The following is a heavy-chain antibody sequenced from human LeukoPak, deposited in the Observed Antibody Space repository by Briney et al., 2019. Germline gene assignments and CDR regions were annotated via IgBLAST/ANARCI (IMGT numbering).Heavy chain of an antibody. CDR2: VYYSGST. D-gene: IGHD2-21*02. Sequence: SETLSLTCTVSGGSTGSDYWSWIRQPPGKGLEWIAYVYYSGSTNYNPSLKSRVTISVDTSKNQFSLKLSSVTAADTAVYYCASTGLAYCGGDCYDWFDPWGQGTLVTVSS. CDR3: ASTGLAYCGGDCYDWFDP. V-gene: IGHV4-59*08. CDR1: GGSTGSDY. J-gene: IGHJ5*02.